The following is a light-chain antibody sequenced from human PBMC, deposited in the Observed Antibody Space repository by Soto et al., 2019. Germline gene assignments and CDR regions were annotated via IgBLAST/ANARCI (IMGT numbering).Light chain of an antibody. J-gene: IGKJ1*01. Sequence: EIVMTQSPGTLSVSPGERASLSCRTSQSVNNNLAWYQQKPGQAPRLLIYGASTRATGIPARFSGSVSGSDFTLTISSLQSEDFAIYYCQQYNNWWTFGQGTKVEIK. V-gene: IGKV3-15*01. CDR2: GAS. CDR1: QSVNNN. CDR3: QQYNNWWT.